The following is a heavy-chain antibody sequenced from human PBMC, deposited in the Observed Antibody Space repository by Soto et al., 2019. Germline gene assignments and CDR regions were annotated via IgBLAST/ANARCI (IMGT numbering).Heavy chain of an antibody. CDR1: GDSVASNSSA. J-gene: IGHJ4*02. Sequence: SQTLSLTCAISGDSVASNSSAWNWIRQSPSRGLQWLGRTYYRSKWYNDYAVSVRSRITINPDTSKNQFSLQLDSVTPEDTAIYYCAGIFGLVRQWGQGILVTVSS. V-gene: IGHV6-1*01. CDR3: AGIFGLVRQ. D-gene: IGHD3-9*01. CDR2: TYYRSKWYN.